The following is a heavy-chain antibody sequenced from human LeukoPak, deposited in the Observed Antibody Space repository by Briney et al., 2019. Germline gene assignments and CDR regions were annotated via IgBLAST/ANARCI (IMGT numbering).Heavy chain of an antibody. J-gene: IGHJ6*02. V-gene: IGHV4-39*01. CDR2: IYYSGST. CDR3: ARHPRNGSYPFYYYGMDV. CDR1: GFTFSSYW. Sequence: GSLRLSCAASGFTFSSYWMSWVRQTPGKGLEWIGSIYYSGSTYYNPSLKSRVTISVDTSKNQFSLKLSSVTAADTAVYYCARHPRNGSYPFYYYGMDVWGQGTTVTVSS. D-gene: IGHD1-26*01.